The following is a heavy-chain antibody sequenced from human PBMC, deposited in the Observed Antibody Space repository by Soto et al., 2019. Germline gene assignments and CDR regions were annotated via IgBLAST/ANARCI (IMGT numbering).Heavy chain of an antibody. CDR3: ATITPAINAFHN. CDR2: IIPMLGAS. CDR1: GGSFNTNT. Sequence: GASVKVSCKASGGSFNTNTFNWLRQAPGLGLDWLGGIIPMLGASDNAQMFQGRVTITTDESTSTAYTELSSGTSDDTAVYYLATITPAINAFHNWGQGTLGTVSS. J-gene: IGHJ4*03. D-gene: IGHD5-12*01. V-gene: IGHV1-69*05.